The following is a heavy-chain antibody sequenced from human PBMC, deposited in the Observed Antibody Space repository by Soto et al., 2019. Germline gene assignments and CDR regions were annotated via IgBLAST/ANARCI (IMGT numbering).Heavy chain of an antibody. CDR3: ASHDDYYDSSGYYLAGAFDI. D-gene: IGHD3-22*01. CDR2: IIPIFGTA. J-gene: IGHJ3*02. CDR1: GGTFSSYA. Sequence: SVKVSCKASGGTFSSYAISWVRQAPGQGLEWMGGIIPIFGTANYAQKFQGRVTITADKSTSTAYMELSSLRSEDTAVYYCASHDDYYDSSGYYLAGAFDIWGQGTMVTVSS. V-gene: IGHV1-69*06.